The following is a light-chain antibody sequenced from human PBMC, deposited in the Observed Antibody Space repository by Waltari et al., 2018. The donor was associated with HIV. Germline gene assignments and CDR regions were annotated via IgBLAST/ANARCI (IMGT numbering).Light chain of an antibody. CDR2: DAS. J-gene: IGKJ4*01. Sequence: DIQMTQSPSSLSPSVGDRVTITCQASQDISNYLNWYQQKPGKAPELLIYDASNLETGVPSRFSGSGSGTDFTFTISSLQPEDVATYYCQQYENLPLTFGGGTKVEIK. V-gene: IGKV1-33*01. CDR1: QDISNY. CDR3: QQYENLPLT.